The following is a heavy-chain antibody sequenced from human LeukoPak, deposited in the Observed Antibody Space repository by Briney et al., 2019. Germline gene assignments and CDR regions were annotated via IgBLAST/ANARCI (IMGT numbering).Heavy chain of an antibody. Sequence: GGSLRLSCAASGFTFSSYSMNWVRQAPGKGLEWVSAISSSSSYIYYADSVKGRFTISRDNAKNSLYLQMNSLRAKDTAVYYCASARIYCSGGSCFDYYYHGMDVWGKGTTVTVSS. V-gene: IGHV3-21*01. CDR1: GFTFSSYS. CDR2: ISSSSSYI. J-gene: IGHJ6*04. D-gene: IGHD2-15*01. CDR3: ASARIYCSGGSCFDYYYHGMDV.